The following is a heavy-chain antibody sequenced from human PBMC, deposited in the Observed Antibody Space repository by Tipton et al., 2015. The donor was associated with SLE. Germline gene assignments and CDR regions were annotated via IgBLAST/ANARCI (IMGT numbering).Heavy chain of an antibody. CDR3: ARDTHCGSHWFDP. D-gene: IGHD2-21*02. CDR1: GFTITSYW. V-gene: IGHV3-74*01. CDR2: LSGDGKNI. J-gene: IGHJ5*02. Sequence: GSLRLSCAASGFTITSYWMHWARQAPGRAPVWISLLSGDGKNIDYVDSVRGRFTISRDSAKNTIYLQMNSLSVEDTAVYYCARDTHCGSHWFDPRCQGTLVTVSS.